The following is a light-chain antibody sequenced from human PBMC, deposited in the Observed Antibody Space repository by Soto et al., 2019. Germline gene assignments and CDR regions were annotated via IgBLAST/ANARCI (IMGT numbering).Light chain of an antibody. V-gene: IGLV1-44*01. CDR2: NNN. CDR1: SSNIGSNT. CDR3: ATWDDSLDGPV. J-gene: IGLJ2*01. Sequence: QSVMTQPPSASGTPGQRVTISCSGSSSNIGSNTVNWYQQLPGTAPKLLIYNNNQGPSGVPDRFSGSKSGTSASLAISGLQYEDEADYYCATWDDSLDGPVFGGGTKLTVL.